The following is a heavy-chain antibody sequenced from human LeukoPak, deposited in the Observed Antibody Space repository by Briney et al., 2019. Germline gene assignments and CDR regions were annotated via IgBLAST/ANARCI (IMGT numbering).Heavy chain of an antibody. CDR1: GFTFSSYA. CDR2: ISYDGSNK. CDR3: ANLLRWEPH. V-gene: IGHV3-30*04. Sequence: GRSLRLSCAASGFTFSSYAMHWVRQAPGKGLEWVAVISYDGSNKYYADSVKGRFTISRDNSKNTLYLQMNSLRAEDTAVYYCANLLRWEPHWGQGTLVTVSS. J-gene: IGHJ4*02. D-gene: IGHD4-23*01.